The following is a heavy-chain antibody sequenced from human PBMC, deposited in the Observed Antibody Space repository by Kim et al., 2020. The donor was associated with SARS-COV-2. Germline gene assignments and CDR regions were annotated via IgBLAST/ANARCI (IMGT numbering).Heavy chain of an antibody. CDR3: ARDAYYGSGSYAFDI. CDR1: GFTFSSYA. CDR2: ISTSGGST. V-gene: IGHV3-23*01. J-gene: IGHJ3*02. D-gene: IGHD3-10*01. Sequence: GGSLRLSCAASGFTFSSYAMGWVRQAPGKGLEWVSPISTSGGSTYHADSVKGRFTSSRDNSKNTLYLQMNSLRAEDTAVYYCARDAYYGSGSYAFDIWGQGTMVTVSS.